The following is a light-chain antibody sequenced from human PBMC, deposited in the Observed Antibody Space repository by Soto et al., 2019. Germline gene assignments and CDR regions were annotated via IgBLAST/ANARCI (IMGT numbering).Light chain of an antibody. V-gene: IGKV1-27*01. Sequence: DIQMTQSPSSLSASVGDRVTSTCRASQGISNYLAWYQQKPGKVPKLLIYAASTLQSGVPSRFSGSGSGTDFTLTISSLQTEDVATYYCQKYNSAPSTFGQVTKVEI. CDR2: AAS. CDR3: QKYNSAPST. J-gene: IGKJ1*01. CDR1: QGISNY.